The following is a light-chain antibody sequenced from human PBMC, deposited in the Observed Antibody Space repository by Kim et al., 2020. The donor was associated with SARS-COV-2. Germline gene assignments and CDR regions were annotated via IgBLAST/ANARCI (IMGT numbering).Light chain of an antibody. J-gene: IGLJ2*01. V-gene: IGLV1-47*01. CDR1: SSNIGSNY. Sequence: QRVTISGSGSSSNIGSNYVYWYQQLPGTAPKRLIYRNNQRPSGVPDRFSGSKSGTSASLAISGLRSEDEADYYCAAWDDSLSPHVVFGGGTQLTVL. CDR3: AAWDDSLSPHVV. CDR2: RNN.